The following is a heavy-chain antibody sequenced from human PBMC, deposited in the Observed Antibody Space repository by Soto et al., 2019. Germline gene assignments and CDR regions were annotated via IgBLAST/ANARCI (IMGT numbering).Heavy chain of an antibody. J-gene: IGHJ4*02. V-gene: IGHV4-4*07. CDR2: IYTSGST. CDR1: GGSFSSYY. Sequence: PSDTLSLTCTVSGGSFSSYYWSWIRQPAGKGLEWIGRIYTSGSTNYNPSLKSRVTMSVDTSKNQFSLKLSSVTAADTAVYYCAREGDYYDSSGYSSRPWGQGTLVTVSS. D-gene: IGHD3-22*01. CDR3: AREGDYYDSSGYSSRP.